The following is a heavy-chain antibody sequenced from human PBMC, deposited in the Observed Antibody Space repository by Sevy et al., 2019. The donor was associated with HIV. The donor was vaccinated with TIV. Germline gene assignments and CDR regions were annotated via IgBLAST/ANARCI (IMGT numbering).Heavy chain of an antibody. CDR3: TTKGDFWSGYQYFAY. V-gene: IGHV3-15*01. Sequence: GGSLRLSCGASAFTFNKAWITWVRQAPGKGLEWVGRIKSKSDGGTTDYAAPVKGRFTIFREDSKNTLYLQMNSLKTEDTAVYYCTTKGDFWSGYQYFAYWGQGTLVTVSS. D-gene: IGHD3-3*01. CDR1: AFTFNKAW. J-gene: IGHJ4*02. CDR2: IKSKSDGGTT.